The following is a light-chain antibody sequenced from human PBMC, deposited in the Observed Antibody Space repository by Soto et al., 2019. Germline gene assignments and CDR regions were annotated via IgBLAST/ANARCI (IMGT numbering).Light chain of an antibody. Sequence: EIVLTQSPGTLSLSPGERATLSCRASQSVSSSYLAWYQQKPGQAPRLLIYGTSSRATGIPDRFSGSGSGTGFTLTISRLEPGDLAVYFCQHYGGSPLGTFGQGTRLEIK. CDR3: QHYGGSPLGT. J-gene: IGKJ5*01. CDR1: QSVSSSY. V-gene: IGKV3-20*01. CDR2: GTS.